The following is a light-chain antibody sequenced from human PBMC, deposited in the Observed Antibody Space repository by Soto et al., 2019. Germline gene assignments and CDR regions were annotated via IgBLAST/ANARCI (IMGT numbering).Light chain of an antibody. V-gene: IGKV3-20*01. J-gene: IGKJ4*01. Sequence: EIVLSQTPGTLSLSPGARATLSCRASQSVASSFIAWFQQKPGQPPRLLIYTASSRAPGIPDRFTASGSGTDFTLTISRLEPEDFAVYYCHKYGPSPLTFGGGTNVEI. CDR3: HKYGPSPLT. CDR1: QSVASSF. CDR2: TAS.